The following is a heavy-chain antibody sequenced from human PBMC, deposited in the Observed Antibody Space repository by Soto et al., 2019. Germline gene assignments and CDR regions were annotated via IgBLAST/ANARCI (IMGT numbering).Heavy chain of an antibody. Sequence: PSQTLSLTCAISGDSVSSNSAAWNWIRQSPSRGLEWLGRTYYRSKWYNDYAVSVKSRITINPDTSKNQFSLQLNSVTPEDTAVYYCARVLPAAMSEDYHYYGMDVWGQGTTVTVSS. CDR1: GDSVSSNSAA. CDR2: TYYRSKWYN. J-gene: IGHJ6*02. D-gene: IGHD2-2*01. CDR3: ARVLPAAMSEDYHYYGMDV. V-gene: IGHV6-1*01.